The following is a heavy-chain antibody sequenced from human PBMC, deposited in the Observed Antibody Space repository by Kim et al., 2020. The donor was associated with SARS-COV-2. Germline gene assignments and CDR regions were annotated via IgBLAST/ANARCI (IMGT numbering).Heavy chain of an antibody. V-gene: IGHV4-34*01. Sequence: SHPSLKSRVTISVDTSKNQFSLKLSSVTAADTAVYYCARGVAQQLVLFDYWGQGTLVTVSS. J-gene: IGHJ4*02. CDR3: ARGVAQQLVLFDY. D-gene: IGHD6-6*01.